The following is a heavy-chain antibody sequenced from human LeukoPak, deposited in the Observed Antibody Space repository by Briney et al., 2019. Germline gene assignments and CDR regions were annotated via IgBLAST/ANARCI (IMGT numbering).Heavy chain of an antibody. V-gene: IGHV3-30*04. CDR3: ARGRSSSWYLGY. Sequence: PGGSLRLSCAASGFTFSSYAMHWVRQAPGKGLEWVAVISYDGSNKYYADSVKGRFTISRDNSKNTLYLQMNSLRAEDTAVYYCARGRSSSWYLGYWGQGTLVTVSS. CDR1: GFTFSSYA. J-gene: IGHJ4*02. D-gene: IGHD6-13*01. CDR2: ISYDGSNK.